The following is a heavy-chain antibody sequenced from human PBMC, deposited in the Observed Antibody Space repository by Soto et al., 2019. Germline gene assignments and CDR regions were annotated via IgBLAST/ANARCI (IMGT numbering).Heavy chain of an antibody. J-gene: IGHJ6*02. CDR1: GDSVSSNSAA. Sequence: PSQTLSLTCAISGDSVSSNSAAWNWIRQSPSRGLEWLGRTYYRSKWYNDYAVSVKSRITINPDTSKNQFSLQLNSVTPEDTAVYYCARESRGYSYVRTNYYYYYGMDVWGQGTTVTVSS. V-gene: IGHV6-1*01. CDR3: ARESRGYSYVRTNYYYYYGMDV. CDR2: TYYRSKWYN. D-gene: IGHD5-18*01.